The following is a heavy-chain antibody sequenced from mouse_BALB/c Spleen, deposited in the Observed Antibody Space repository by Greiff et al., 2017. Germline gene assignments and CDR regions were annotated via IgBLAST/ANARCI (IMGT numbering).Heavy chain of an antibody. V-gene: IGHV5-17*02. CDR2: ISSGSSTI. D-gene: IGHD3-2*01. J-gene: IGHJ3*01. CDR3: ARRDSSGYVFAY. CDR1: GFTFSSFG. Sequence: EVQGVASGGGLVQPGGSRKLSCAASGFTFSSFGMHWVRQAPEKGLEWVAYISSGSSTIYYADTVKGRFPISRDNPKNTLFLQMTSLRSEDTAMYYCARRDSSGYVFAYWGQGTLVTVSA.